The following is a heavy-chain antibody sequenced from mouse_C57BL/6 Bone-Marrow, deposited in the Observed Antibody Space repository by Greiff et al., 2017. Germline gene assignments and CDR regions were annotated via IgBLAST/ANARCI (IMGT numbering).Heavy chain of an antibody. Sequence: VQLQQSGAELVRPGTSVKVSCKASGYAFTNYLIEWVQQRPGQGLEWIGVINPGSGGTDYNEKFKGKATLTADKSSSTAYMQLSSLTSEDSAVYFCARFYGPAWFAYWGQGTLVTVSA. D-gene: IGHD1-1*02. V-gene: IGHV1-54*01. CDR2: INPGSGGT. J-gene: IGHJ3*01. CDR1: GYAFTNYL. CDR3: ARFYGPAWFAY.